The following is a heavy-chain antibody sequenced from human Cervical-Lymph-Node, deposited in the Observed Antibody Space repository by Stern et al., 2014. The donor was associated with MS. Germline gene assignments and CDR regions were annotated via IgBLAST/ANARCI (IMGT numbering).Heavy chain of an antibody. CDR1: EFTFSTFG. Sequence: QVQLVESGGGVVQPGRSLRLSCAASEFTFSTFGMHWVRQAPGKGLQWVEVIGYDGSNAYYADSVKGRFTISRDNLKNTLYLQMNSLRAEDTAVYYCARAGFGLWTSNPPYYYYGMDVWGQGTTVTVSS. CDR3: ARAGFGLWTSNPPYYYYGMDV. J-gene: IGHJ6*02. V-gene: IGHV3-30*19. D-gene: IGHD3/OR15-3a*01. CDR2: IGYDGSNA.